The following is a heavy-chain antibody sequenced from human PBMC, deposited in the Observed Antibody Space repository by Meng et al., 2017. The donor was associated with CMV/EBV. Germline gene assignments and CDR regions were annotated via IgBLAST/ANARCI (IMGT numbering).Heavy chain of an antibody. CDR2: INHSGST. D-gene: IGHD3-3*01. V-gene: IGHV4-34*01. CDR3: ARGSRRLPRFNWFDP. J-gene: IGHJ5*02. CDR1: GGSFSGYY. Sequence: VQLRHGGAGLLKPSGTLSLTCAVDGGSFSGYYWSWIRQPPGKGLEWIGEINHSGSTNYNPSLKSRVTITVDTSKNQFSLKLSSVTAADTAVYYCARGSRRLPRFNWFDPWGQGTLVTVSS.